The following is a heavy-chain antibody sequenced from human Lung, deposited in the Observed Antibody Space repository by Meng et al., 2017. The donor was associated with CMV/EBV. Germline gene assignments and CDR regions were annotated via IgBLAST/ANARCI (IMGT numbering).Heavy chain of an antibody. D-gene: IGHD3-10*01. CDR1: GFTFSNDG. Sequence: GFTFSNDGMHWVRKGTGKGMERVARIWYDGSKKFYAESVKGRFTISRDNSKNTLYLQMNNLSVEDMAVYYCASEEGYGSGSYFGDYWSQGTLVTVSS. CDR2: IWYDGSKK. J-gene: IGHJ4*02. V-gene: IGHV3-33*01. CDR3: ASEEGYGSGSYFGDY.